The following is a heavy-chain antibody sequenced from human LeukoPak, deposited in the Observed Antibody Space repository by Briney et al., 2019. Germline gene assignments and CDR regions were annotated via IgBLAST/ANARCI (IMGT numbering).Heavy chain of an antibody. J-gene: IGHJ6*02. CDR1: GFTFSSYS. D-gene: IGHD6-13*01. CDR3: AKDRIAAAGRVGYYGMDV. CDR2: ISSSSSYI. V-gene: IGHV3-21*01. Sequence: GGSLRLSCAASGFTFSSYSMNWVRQAPGKGLEWVSSISSSSSYIYYADSVKGRFTISRDNSKNTLYLQMNSLRAEDTAVYYCAKDRIAAAGRVGYYGMDVWGQGTTVTVSS.